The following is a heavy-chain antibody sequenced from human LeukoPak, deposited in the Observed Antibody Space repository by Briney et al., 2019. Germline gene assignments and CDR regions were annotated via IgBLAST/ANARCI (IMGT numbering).Heavy chain of an antibody. CDR3: ARGRRRMVATYSSFDY. D-gene: IGHD5-12*01. J-gene: IGHJ4*02. V-gene: IGHV4-4*02. Sequence: SETLSLTCAVSGGSISSSNWWSWVRQPPGKGLEWIGEIIHSGSTNYNPSLKSRVTISVDTSKNQFSLKLSSVTAADTAVYYCARGRRRMVATYSSFDYWGQGTLVTVSS. CDR2: IIHSGST. CDR1: GGSISSSNW.